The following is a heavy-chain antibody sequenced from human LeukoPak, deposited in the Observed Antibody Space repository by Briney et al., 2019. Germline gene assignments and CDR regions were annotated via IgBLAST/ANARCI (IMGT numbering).Heavy chain of an antibody. CDR1: GFTFSSYA. CDR3: AKDPSPSMTTVVTGNWFDP. CDR2: ISGSGGST. Sequence: GGSLRLSCAASGFTFSSYAMSWVRQAPGKGLEWFSAISGSGGSTYYADSVKGRFTISRDNSKNTLYLQMNSLRAEDTAVYYCAKDPSPSMTTVVTGNWFDPWGQGTLVTVSS. D-gene: IGHD4-23*01. J-gene: IGHJ5*02. V-gene: IGHV3-23*01.